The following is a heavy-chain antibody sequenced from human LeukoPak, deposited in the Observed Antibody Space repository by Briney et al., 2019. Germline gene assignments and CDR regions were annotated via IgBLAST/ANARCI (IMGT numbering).Heavy chain of an antibody. D-gene: IGHD2-21*02. CDR2: IYPGGSDT. V-gene: IGHV5-51*01. Sequence: GESLKISCKGSGYSFTSYWIGWVRQMPGKGLEWMGIIYPGGSDTRYSPSFQGQVTISADKSISTAYLQWSSLKASDTAMYYCARHIEAYCGGDCLNWFDPWGQGTLVTVSS. CDR1: GYSFTSYW. CDR3: ARHIEAYCGGDCLNWFDP. J-gene: IGHJ5*02.